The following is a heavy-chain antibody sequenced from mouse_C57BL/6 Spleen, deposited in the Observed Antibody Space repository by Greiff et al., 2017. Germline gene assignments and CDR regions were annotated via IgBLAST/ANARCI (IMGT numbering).Heavy chain of an antibody. D-gene: IGHD1-1*01. V-gene: IGHV1-69*01. CDR1: GYTFTSYW. CDR3: ARYCGSSSWFAY. J-gene: IGHJ3*01. Sequence: QVQLQQPGAELVMPGASVKLSCKASGYTFTSYWMHWVKQRPGQGLEWIGEIDPSDSYTNYNQKFKGKSTLTVDKSSSTAYMQLSSLTSEDSAVYYCARYCGSSSWFAYWGQGTLVTVSA. CDR2: IDPSDSYT.